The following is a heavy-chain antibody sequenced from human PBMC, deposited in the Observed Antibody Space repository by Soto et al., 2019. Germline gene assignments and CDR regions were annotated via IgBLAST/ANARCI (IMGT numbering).Heavy chain of an antibody. CDR2: ISPGSRYP. CDR1: GFTFGDSY. V-gene: IGHV3-11*06. Sequence: GGSLRLSCAGSGFTFGDSYMSWIRQAPGKGLEWLSYISPGSRYPAYADSVKGRFAISRDNAKRSLYLQMMSLTAEDTAIYYCARTPPGATMVRGPYYYFDLWGRGTLVTVSS. D-gene: IGHD3-10*01. CDR3: ARTPPGATMVRGPYYYFDL. J-gene: IGHJ2*01.